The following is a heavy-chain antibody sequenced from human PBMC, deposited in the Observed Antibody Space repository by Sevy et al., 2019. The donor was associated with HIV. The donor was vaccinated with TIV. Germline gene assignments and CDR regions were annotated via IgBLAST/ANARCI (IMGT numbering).Heavy chain of an antibody. CDR1: GYSFTSYW. D-gene: IGHD1-1*01. V-gene: IGHV5-51*01. Sequence: GESLKISCKGSGYSFTSYWIGWVRQMPGKGLEWVGIIYPGASATRYSPSFQGPVTISAAKSISTAYLQWSSLKASDTAMYYCARPSTSLSDGYLGYWGQGTLVTVSS. J-gene: IGHJ4*02. CDR3: ARPSTSLSDGYLGY. CDR2: IYPGASAT.